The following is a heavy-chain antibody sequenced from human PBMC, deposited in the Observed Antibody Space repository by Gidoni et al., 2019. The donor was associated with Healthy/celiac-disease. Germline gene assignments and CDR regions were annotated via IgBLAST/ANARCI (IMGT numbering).Heavy chain of an antibody. D-gene: IGHD2-15*01. CDR2: ISYDGSNK. J-gene: IGHJ4*02. Sequence: QVQLVESGGGVVQPGRSLRLSCAASGFTFSSYAMHWVRQAPGKALEWVAVISYDGSNKYYADSVKGRFTISRDNSKNTLYLQMNSLRAEDTAVYYCARDALRYCSGGSCYFDYWGQGTLVTVSS. CDR1: GFTFSSYA. CDR3: ARDALRYCSGGSCYFDY. V-gene: IGHV3-30-3*01.